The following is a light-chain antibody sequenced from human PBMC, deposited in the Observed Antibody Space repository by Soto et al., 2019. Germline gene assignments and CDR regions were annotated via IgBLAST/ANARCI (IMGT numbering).Light chain of an antibody. J-gene: IGKJ2*01. CDR2: GAS. CDR3: QQYNSYPRT. Sequence: EIVLTQSPGTLSLSPGERATLSCRASQSLTSSYLAWYQQKPGQSPRLLMYGASSRATGIPDRFSGGGSGTEFTLTISSLQPDDFATYYCQQYNSYPRTFGQGTKLEIK. CDR1: QSLTSSY. V-gene: IGKV3-20*01.